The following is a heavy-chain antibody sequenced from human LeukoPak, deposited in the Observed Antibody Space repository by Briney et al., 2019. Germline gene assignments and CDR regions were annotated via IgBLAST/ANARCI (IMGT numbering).Heavy chain of an antibody. V-gene: IGHV3-23*01. J-gene: IGHJ4*02. D-gene: IGHD3-10*01. Sequence: GGSLRLSCEASGFTFSSYAMNWVRQAPGKGLEWVSVISGSGDNIIYADSLKGRFTISRDNSKSILYLQMNSLRAEDPAVYYREKGWFGTVGDYWGQGTLVTVSS. CDR3: EKGWFGTVGDY. CDR2: ISGSGDNI. CDR1: GFTFSSYA.